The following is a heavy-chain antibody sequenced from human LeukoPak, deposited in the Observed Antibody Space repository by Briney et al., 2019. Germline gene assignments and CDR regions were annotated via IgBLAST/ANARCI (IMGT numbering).Heavy chain of an antibody. D-gene: IGHD6-6*01. CDR2: LSGTGGST. V-gene: IGHV3-23*01. J-gene: IGHJ3*01. CDR3: ARSSYSSSSSV. CDR1: GFTFSNYA. Sequence: GGSLRLSYAASGFTFSNYAMSWVRQAPGKGLEWVSTLSGTGGSTYYADSVKGRFTISRDNSKNTLYLQVSSLRAEDTAVYYCARSSYSSSSSVWGQGTMVTVSS.